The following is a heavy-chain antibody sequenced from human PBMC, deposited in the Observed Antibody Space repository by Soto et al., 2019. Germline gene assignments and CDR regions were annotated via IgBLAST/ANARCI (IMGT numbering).Heavy chain of an antibody. CDR3: ASGGFGATVTS. V-gene: IGHV1-46*01. Sequence: QVQLVQSGAEVKKPGASVKVSCKASGYTFTSYYMHWVRQAPGQGLEWMGIINPSGGTTTYAQNLQGRVTMTRDTSTSTFYMQLSSLRSEDTALYYCASGGFGATVTSWGQGTLVTVSS. CDR1: GYTFTSYY. J-gene: IGHJ4*02. CDR2: INPSGGTT. D-gene: IGHD4-17*01.